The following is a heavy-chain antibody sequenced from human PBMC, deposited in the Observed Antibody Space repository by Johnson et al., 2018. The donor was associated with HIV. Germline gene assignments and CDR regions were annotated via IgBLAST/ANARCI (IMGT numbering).Heavy chain of an antibody. CDR3: AKDAGNDFRGLDAFDI. Sequence: HVQLVESAGGVVQPGRSLRLSCAASGFTFNIYGMHWVRQAPGKGLEWVATISYDGRNKFYADSVKGRFTISRDNSKNTLHLQMNSLRAEDTAVYYCAKDAGNDFRGLDAFDIWGQGTMVTVSS. J-gene: IGHJ3*02. D-gene: IGHD3-3*01. V-gene: IGHV3-30*18. CDR1: GFTFNIYG. CDR2: ISYDGRNK.